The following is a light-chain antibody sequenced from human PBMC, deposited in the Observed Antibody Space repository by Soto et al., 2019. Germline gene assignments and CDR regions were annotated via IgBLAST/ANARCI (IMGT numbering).Light chain of an antibody. Sequence: QSVLTQPPSASGTPGQRVTISCSGSSSNIGSNYVYWYQQLPGTAPKILIYRNNQRRSWVPDRFSRSKSCTSASLATSGLPCQEEADYDCAAWDDSLSGPVFGGGTKLTVL. J-gene: IGLJ2*01. CDR2: RNN. CDR1: SSNIGSNY. CDR3: AAWDDSLSGPV. V-gene: IGLV1-47*01.